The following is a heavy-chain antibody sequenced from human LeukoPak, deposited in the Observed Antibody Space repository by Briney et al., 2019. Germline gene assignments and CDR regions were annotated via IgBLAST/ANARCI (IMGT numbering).Heavy chain of an antibody. J-gene: IGHJ4*02. V-gene: IGHV3-33*06. CDR1: GFTFSSYG. CDR3: AKALYGDYGRFDY. Sequence: GGSLRLSCAASGFTFSSYGMHWVRQAPGKGLEWVAVIWYDGSNKYYADSVKGRFTISRDNSKNTLYLQMNSLRAEDTAVYYCAKALYGDYGRFDYWGQGTLVTVSS. D-gene: IGHD4-17*01. CDR2: IWYDGSNK.